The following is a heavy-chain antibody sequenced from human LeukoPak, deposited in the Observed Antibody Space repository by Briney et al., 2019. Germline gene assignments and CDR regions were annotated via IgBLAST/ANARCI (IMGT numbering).Heavy chain of an antibody. V-gene: IGHV1-2*02. D-gene: IGHD5-12*01. CDR1: GYTFTGYY. Sequence: ASVKVSFKASGYTFTGYYMHWVRQAPGQGLEWMGWINPNSGGTNYAQKFQGRVTMTRDTSISTAYMELSRLGSDDTAVYYCARVVNIVATNYYYYGMDVWGQGTTVTVSS. J-gene: IGHJ6*02. CDR3: ARVVNIVATNYYYYGMDV. CDR2: INPNSGGT.